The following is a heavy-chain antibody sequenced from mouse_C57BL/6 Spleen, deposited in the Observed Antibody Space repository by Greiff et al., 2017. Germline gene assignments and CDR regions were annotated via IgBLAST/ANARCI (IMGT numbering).Heavy chain of an antibody. J-gene: IGHJ4*01. CDR1: GFSLTSYG. CDR3: AKKGRYDGYPYAMDD. CDR2: IWRGGST. V-gene: IGHV2-5*01. D-gene: IGHD2-3*01. Sequence: QVQLKESGPGLVQPSQSLSITCPVSGFSLTSYGVHWVRQSPGKGLAWLGVIWRGGSTDSNAAFMSRLSITKDNSKSQVFFKMNSLQADDTAIYYWAKKGRYDGYPYAMDDWGQGTSVTVSS.